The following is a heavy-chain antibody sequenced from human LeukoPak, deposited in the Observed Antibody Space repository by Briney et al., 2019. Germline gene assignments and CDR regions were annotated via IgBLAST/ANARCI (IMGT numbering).Heavy chain of an antibody. V-gene: IGHV4-4*07. J-gene: IGHJ4*02. D-gene: IGHD5-24*01. CDR2: IYSNGGT. CDR1: GGSISNYY. CDR3: ARGARAGYNLEPFDN. Sequence: SETLSLTCTVSGGSISNYYWSWIRQPAGEGLEWIGRIYSNGGTDYNPSLKSRVTMSVDTSKNQISLKLSSVTAADTAVYYCARGARAGYNLEPFDNWGQGTLVTVSS.